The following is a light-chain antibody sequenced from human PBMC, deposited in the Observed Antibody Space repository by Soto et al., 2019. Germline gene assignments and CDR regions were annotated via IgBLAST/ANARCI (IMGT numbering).Light chain of an antibody. CDR2: SAS. V-gene: IGKV3-20*01. J-gene: IGKJ3*01. Sequence: EIVLTQSPGTLSLSPGERATLSCRASQSVSSSYLAWYQQKPGQAPSLLIYSASSRATGIPDRFSGSGSGTDFTLIISRLEPEDFAVYYCQQYGNSQLTFGPGTKVDIK. CDR3: QQYGNSQLT. CDR1: QSVSSSY.